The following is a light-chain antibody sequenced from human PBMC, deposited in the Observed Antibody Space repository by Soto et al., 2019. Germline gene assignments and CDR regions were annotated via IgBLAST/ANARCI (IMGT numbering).Light chain of an antibody. CDR1: QSISIN. Sequence: EIVMTQSPGTLSVSPGDRVTLSCRASQSISINLAWYQHKPGQAPRLLIYGASSRATGIPDRFSGSGSGTDFTLTISRLEPEDFAVYYCQQYGTSSRTFGQGTKVDIK. V-gene: IGKV3-20*01. CDR3: QQYGTSSRT. J-gene: IGKJ1*01. CDR2: GAS.